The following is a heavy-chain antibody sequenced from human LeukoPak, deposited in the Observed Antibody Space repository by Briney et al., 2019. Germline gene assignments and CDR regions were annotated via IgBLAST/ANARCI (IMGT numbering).Heavy chain of an antibody. J-gene: IGHJ4*02. CDR2: INTNGHST. Sequence: GGSLRLSCAASGFTFTNYAMTWVRQAPGKGLEWVSFINTNGHSTYYADSVKGRFTISRDNSKNTLYLQMNSLRAEDTAVYYCAKRFGEGEFDSWGQGTLVTVSS. V-gene: IGHV3-23*01. D-gene: IGHD3-10*01. CDR1: GFTFTNYA. CDR3: AKRFGEGEFDS.